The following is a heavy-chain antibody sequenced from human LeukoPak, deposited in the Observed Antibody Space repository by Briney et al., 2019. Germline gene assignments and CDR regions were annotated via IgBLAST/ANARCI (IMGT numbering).Heavy chain of an antibody. Sequence: ASVKVSCKASGYTFTSYYMHWVRQAPGQGLEGMGIINPSGGSTSYAQKFQGRVTMTRDMSTSTVYMELSSLSSEDTAVYYCARASEDIVVVPAAIRSLFYYYYYMDVWGKGTTVTVSS. V-gene: IGHV1-46*01. D-gene: IGHD2-2*02. CDR2: INPSGGST. CDR3: ARASEDIVVVPAAIRSLFYYYYYMDV. CDR1: GYTFTSYY. J-gene: IGHJ6*03.